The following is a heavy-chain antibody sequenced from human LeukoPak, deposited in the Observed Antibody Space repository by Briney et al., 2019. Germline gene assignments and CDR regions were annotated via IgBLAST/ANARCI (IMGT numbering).Heavy chain of an antibody. CDR3: AKDLDGYSSGSLGY. V-gene: IGHV3-30*18. CDR2: ISYDGSNK. J-gene: IGHJ4*02. CDR1: GFTFSSYG. D-gene: IGHD6-19*01. Sequence: GGSLRLSCAASGFTFSSYGMHWVRQAPGKGLERVAVISYDGSNKYYADSVKGRFTISRDNSKNTPYLQMNSLRAEDTAVYYCAKDLDGYSSGSLGYWGQGTLVTVSS.